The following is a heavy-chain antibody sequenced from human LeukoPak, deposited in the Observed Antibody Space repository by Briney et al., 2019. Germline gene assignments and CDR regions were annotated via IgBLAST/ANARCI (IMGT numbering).Heavy chain of an antibody. CDR1: GFTVSSNY. D-gene: IGHD3-3*01. V-gene: IGHV3-66*02. CDR2: IYSGGST. J-gene: IGHJ6*03. Sequence: SGGSLRLSCAASGFTVSSNYMSWVRQAPGKGLEWVSVIYSGGSTYYADSVKGRFTISRDNSKNTLYLQMNSLRAEDTAVYYCAKSYYDFPYYMGAWGKGTTVTVSS. CDR3: AKSYYDFPYYMGA.